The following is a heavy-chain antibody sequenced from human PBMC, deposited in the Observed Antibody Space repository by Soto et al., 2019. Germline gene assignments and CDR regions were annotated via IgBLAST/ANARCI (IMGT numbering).Heavy chain of an antibody. CDR2: IATYNSNK. Sequence: HLVQSGPEVKKPGASVTVSCKTSGDTFTNFGLSWVRQAPGQGLEWMGWIATYNSNKNYAQKFQGSLNQTTDTSNSTGYMELKSLEYDDTAVYYCARVLRGVVNWFDPWGQGTLVTVSS. J-gene: IGHJ5*02. CDR1: GDTFTNFG. D-gene: IGHD3-10*01. V-gene: IGHV1-18*01. CDR3: ARVLRGVVNWFDP.